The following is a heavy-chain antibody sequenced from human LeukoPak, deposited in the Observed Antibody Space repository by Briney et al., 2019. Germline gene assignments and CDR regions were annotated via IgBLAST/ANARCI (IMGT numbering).Heavy chain of an antibody. Sequence: SETLSLTCTVSGVSISSYYWSWIRQPAGKGLEWIGRLHTSGSTNYNPSLKSRVTMSVDKSKNQFSLKLSSVTAADTAVYYCARERVGVGANDYWGQGTLVTVSS. CDR3: ARERVGVGANDY. CDR2: LHTSGST. CDR1: GVSISSYY. D-gene: IGHD1-26*01. V-gene: IGHV4-4*07. J-gene: IGHJ4*02.